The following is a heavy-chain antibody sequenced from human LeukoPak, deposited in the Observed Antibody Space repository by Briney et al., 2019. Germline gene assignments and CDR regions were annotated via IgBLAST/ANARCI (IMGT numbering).Heavy chain of an antibody. Sequence: PSETLSLTCTVSGGSISSSSYYWGWIRQPPGKGLEWIGSIYYSGSTYYNPSLKSRVTISVDTSKDQFSLKLSSVTAADTAVYYCAGHRRADFYYDSTAYFDYWGQGTLVTVSS. CDR3: AGHRRADFYYDSTAYFDY. V-gene: IGHV4-39*01. J-gene: IGHJ4*02. D-gene: IGHD3-22*01. CDR2: IYYSGST. CDR1: GGSISSSSYY.